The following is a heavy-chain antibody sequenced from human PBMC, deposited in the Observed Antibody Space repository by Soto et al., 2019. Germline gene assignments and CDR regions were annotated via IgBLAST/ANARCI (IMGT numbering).Heavy chain of an antibody. Sequence: GGSLRLSCAASGFTFSSYAMSWVRQAPGKGLEWVSAIRGSGGSTYYADSVKGRFTISRDNSKNTLYLQMNSLRAEDTAVYYCANLVGEVRGKVRYYYYMDVWGKGTTVTVSS. D-gene: IGHD3-10*01. CDR1: GFTFSSYA. V-gene: IGHV3-23*01. CDR2: IRGSGGST. CDR3: ANLVGEVRGKVRYYYYMDV. J-gene: IGHJ6*03.